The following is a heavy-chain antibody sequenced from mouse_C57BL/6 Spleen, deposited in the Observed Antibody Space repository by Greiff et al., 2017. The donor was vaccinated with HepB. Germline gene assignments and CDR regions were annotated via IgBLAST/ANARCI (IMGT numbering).Heavy chain of an antibody. D-gene: IGHD2-4*01. CDR2: IDPETGGT. Sequence: QVQLQQSGAELVRPGASVTLSCKASGYTFTDYEMHWVKQTPVHGLEWIGAIDPETGGTAYNQKFKGKAILTADKASSTAYMELRSLTSEDSAVYYCTRKGYDSYYAMDYWGQGTSVTVSS. J-gene: IGHJ4*01. CDR1: GYTFTDYE. V-gene: IGHV1-15*01. CDR3: TRKGYDSYYAMDY.